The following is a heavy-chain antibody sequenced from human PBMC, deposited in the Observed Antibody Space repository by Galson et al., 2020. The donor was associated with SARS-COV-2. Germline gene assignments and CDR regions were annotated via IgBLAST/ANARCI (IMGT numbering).Heavy chain of an antibody. V-gene: IGHV3-13*01. J-gene: IGHJ6*03. CDR1: GFTLSSYD. CDR2: IGTAGDT. D-gene: IGHD3-22*01. CDR3: ARVSYYYDSSGYKYYYYYYMDV. Sequence: GESLKISCAASGFTLSSYDMHWVRQATGKGLEWVSAIGTAGDTYYPGSVKGRFTISSENAKNSLYLQMNSLRAGDTAVYYCARVSYYYDSSGYKYYYYYYMDVWGKGTTVTVSS.